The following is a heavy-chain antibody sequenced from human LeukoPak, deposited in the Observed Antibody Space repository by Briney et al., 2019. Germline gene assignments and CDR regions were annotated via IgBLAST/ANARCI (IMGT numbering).Heavy chain of an antibody. CDR3: ARGGSYYWFDP. D-gene: IGHD1-26*01. CDR1: GYTFTGYY. J-gene: IGHJ5*02. CDR2: IIPIFGTA. V-gene: IGHV1-69*13. Sequence: GASVKVSCKASGYTFTGYYMHWVRQAPGQGLEWMGGIIPIFGTANYAQKFQGRVTITADESTSTAYMELSSLGSEDTAVYYCARGGSYYWFDPWGQGTLVTVSS.